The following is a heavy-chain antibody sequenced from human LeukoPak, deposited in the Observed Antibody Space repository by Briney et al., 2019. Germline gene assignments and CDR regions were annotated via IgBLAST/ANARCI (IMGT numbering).Heavy chain of an antibody. J-gene: IGHJ2*01. V-gene: IGHV4-59*01. D-gene: IGHD1-26*01. CDR3: AKKGDLAYLDL. CDR1: GGSISSYY. CDR2: IYYSGST. Sequence: SETLSLTCTVSGGSISSYYWSWIRQPPGKGLEWIGYIYYSGSTNYNPSLKSRVTISVDTSKNQFSLKLSSVTAADTAVYYCAKKGDLAYLDLWGRGTLVTVSS.